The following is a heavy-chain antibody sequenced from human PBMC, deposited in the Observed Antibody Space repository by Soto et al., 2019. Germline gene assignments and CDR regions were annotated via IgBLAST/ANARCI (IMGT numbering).Heavy chain of an antibody. Sequence: SVKVSCKASGFTFTSSAVQWVLQARGQRLEWIGWIVVGSGNTNYAQKFQERVTITRDMSTSTAYMELSSLRSEDTAVYYCAAEGGCSWYYYGMYFCGQGTSLIVSS. V-gene: IGHV1-58*01. J-gene: IGHJ6*02. CDR2: IVVGSGNT. CDR1: GFTFTSSA. D-gene: IGHD6-13*01. CDR3: AAEGGCSWYYYGMYF.